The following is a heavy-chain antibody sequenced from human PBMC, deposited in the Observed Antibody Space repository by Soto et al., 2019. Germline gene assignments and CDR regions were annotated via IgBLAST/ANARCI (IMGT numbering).Heavy chain of an antibody. J-gene: IGHJ5*02. D-gene: IGHD4-17*01. Sequence: QGQLVQSGAEVKKPGASLNVSCKASDYTFNTYDINCVRQATGQGLEWMGWMNPNSGKTAYAQKFQGRLTMTRDTSISTAYMELSSLSSDDTAVYYCARGLGSANLGWNDYFDPWGQGTLVTVSS. V-gene: IGHV1-8*01. CDR2: MNPNSGKT. CDR3: ARGLGSANLGWNDYFDP. CDR1: DYTFNTYD.